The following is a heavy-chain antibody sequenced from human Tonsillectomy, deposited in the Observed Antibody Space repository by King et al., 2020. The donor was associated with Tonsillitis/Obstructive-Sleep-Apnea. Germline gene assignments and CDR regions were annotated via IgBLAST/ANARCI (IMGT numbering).Heavy chain of an antibody. CDR1: GVSINSYF. CDR3: ARDRRDGYPEPLFDS. J-gene: IGHJ4*02. D-gene: IGHD5-24*01. Sequence: QLQESGPGLVKPSETLSLTCTVSGVSINSYFWNWIRQPPGKGLEWIGFIYYSGSTNYNPSLKSRVTMSIDTSKNQFSLRLSSVTAADTAVYYCARDRRDGYPEPLFDSWGQGSLVTVSS. CDR2: IYYSGST. V-gene: IGHV4-59*01.